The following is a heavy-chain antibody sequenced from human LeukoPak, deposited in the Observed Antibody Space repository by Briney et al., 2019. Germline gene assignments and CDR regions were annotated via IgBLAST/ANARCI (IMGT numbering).Heavy chain of an antibody. CDR2: ISGSGGST. Sequence: GRSLRLSCAASGFTFSSYGMHWVRQAPGKGLEWVSAISGSGGSTYYADSVKGRFTISRDNSKNTLYLQMNSLRAEDTAVYYCANEMGESREAWGQGTLVTVSS. J-gene: IGHJ5*02. V-gene: IGHV3-23*01. CDR1: GFTFSSYG. CDR3: ANEMGESREA. D-gene: IGHD3-16*01.